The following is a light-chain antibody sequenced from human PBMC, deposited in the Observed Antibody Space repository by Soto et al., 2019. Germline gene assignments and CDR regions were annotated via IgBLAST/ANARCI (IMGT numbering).Light chain of an antibody. Sequence: GESTTLFCAASQSVSSIYLAWYQQKPGQAPSLLIYATSSRATGIPDRFSGSGSGTDFTLTISRREPEDFAVYYCQQYGSSPRTCGQGTKVDI. J-gene: IGKJ1*01. CDR3: QQYGSSPRT. CDR2: ATS. CDR1: QSVSSIY. V-gene: IGKV3-20*01.